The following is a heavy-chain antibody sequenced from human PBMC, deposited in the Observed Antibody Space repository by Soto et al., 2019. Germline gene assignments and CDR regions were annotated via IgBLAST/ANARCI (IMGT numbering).Heavy chain of an antibody. CDR2: ISAYNGNT. V-gene: IGHV1-18*01. CDR1: GYTFTSYG. J-gene: IGHJ6*02. CDR3: AREHPGYYYGSGNYYYGMDV. D-gene: IGHD3-10*01. Sequence: ASVKVSCKASGYTFTSYGISWVQQAPGQGLEWMGWISAYNGNTNYAQKLQGRVTMTTDTSTSTAYMELRSLRSDDTAVYYCAREHPGYYYGSGNYYYGMDVWGQGTTVTVSS.